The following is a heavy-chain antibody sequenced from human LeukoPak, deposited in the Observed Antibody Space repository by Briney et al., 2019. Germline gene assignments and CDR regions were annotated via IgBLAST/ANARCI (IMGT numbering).Heavy chain of an antibody. CDR2: ISGSGGST. CDR1: GFTFSSYA. CDR3: ARSDGYCSGGSCFAFDI. V-gene: IGHV3-23*01. J-gene: IGHJ3*02. Sequence: GGSLRLSCAASGFTFSSYAMSWVRQAPGKGLEWVSAISGSGGSTYYADSVKGRFTISRDNAKNSLYLQMNSLRAEDTAVYYCARSDGYCSGGSCFAFDIWGQGTMVTVSS. D-gene: IGHD2-15*01.